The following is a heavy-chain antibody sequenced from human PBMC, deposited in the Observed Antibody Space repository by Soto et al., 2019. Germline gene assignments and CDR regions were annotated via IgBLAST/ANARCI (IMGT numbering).Heavy chain of an antibody. CDR1: GYTFTGYY. D-gene: IGHD3-10*01. CDR3: ERVLTTMVRGPSVDS. Sequence: ASVKVSCKSSGYTFTGYYIHWVRQAPGQGLEWMGWINPNSGGANYAQKFQGRVTMTRDTSISTAYMELSRLRSDDTAVYYCERVLTTMVRGPSVDSWGQEALFTVSS. J-gene: IGHJ4*02. CDR2: INPNSGGA. V-gene: IGHV1-2*02.